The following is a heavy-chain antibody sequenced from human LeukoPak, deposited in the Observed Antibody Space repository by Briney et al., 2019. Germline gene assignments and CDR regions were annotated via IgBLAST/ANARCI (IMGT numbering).Heavy chain of an antibody. CDR1: GFTFSSYA. J-gene: IGHJ2*01. CDR3: ARGGFYWYLDL. V-gene: IGHV3-23*01. Sequence: GGSLRLSCAVSGFTFSSYAMSWVRQAPGKGLEWVSAISGSGGSTYYADSVKGRFTISRDNSKNTLYLQMNSLRAEDTAVYYCARGGFYWYLDLWGRGTLVTVSS. D-gene: IGHD3-10*01. CDR2: ISGSGGST.